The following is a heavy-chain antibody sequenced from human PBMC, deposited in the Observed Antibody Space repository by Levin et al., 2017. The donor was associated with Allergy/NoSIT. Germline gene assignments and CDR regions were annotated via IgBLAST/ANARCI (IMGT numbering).Heavy chain of an antibody. J-gene: IGHJ6*02. V-gene: IGHV3-72*01. CDR2: ITNKGRSYTS. D-gene: IGHD1-26*01. CDR3: ADVGRSYDLDV. Sequence: QSSETLSLTCAGSGFIFSDHYIDWVRQAPGKGLEWVGRITNKGRSYTSEYAASVKGRFTISRDDSKNSVYLQMNSLKTEDTAVYYCADVGRSYDLDVWGQGTTVTVSS. CDR1: GFIFSDHY.